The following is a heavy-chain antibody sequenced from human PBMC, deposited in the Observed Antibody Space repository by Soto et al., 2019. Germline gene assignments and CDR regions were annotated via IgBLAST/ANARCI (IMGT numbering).Heavy chain of an antibody. Sequence: PSETLSLTCPVSGGSISSGGYYWSWIRQHPGKGLEWIGYIYYSGSTYYNPSLKSRVTISVDTSKNQFSLKLSSVTAADTAVYYCARESRRYDSSGYYSHVVPYYWGQGTLVTVSS. V-gene: IGHV4-31*03. CDR2: IYYSGST. D-gene: IGHD3-22*01. CDR3: ARESRRYDSSGYYSHVVPYY. CDR1: GGSISSGGYY. J-gene: IGHJ4*02.